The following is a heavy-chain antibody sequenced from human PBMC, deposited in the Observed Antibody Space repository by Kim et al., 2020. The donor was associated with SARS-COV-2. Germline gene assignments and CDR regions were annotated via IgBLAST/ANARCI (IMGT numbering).Heavy chain of an antibody. Sequence: SETLSLTCTVSGGSISSYYWSWIRQPPGKGLEWIGYIYYSGSTNYNPSLKSRVTISVDTSKNQFSLKLSSGTAADTAVYYCARGMVRYTYGMDVWGQGTTVTVSS. CDR3: ARGMVRYTYGMDV. V-gene: IGHV4-59*01. D-gene: IGHD3-10*01. J-gene: IGHJ6*02. CDR1: GGSISSYY. CDR2: IYYSGST.